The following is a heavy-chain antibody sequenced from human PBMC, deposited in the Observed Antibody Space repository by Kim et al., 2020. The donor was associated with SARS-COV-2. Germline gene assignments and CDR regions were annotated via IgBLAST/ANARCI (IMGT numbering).Heavy chain of an antibody. Sequence: GESLKISCKGSGYSFTSYWISWVRQMPGKGLEWMGRIDPSDSYTNYSPSFQGHVTISADKSISTAYLQWSSLKASDTAMYYCARHAAYYYDSSGYYYKRGDAFDIWGQGTMVTVSS. J-gene: IGHJ3*02. D-gene: IGHD3-22*01. V-gene: IGHV5-10-1*01. CDR2: IDPSDSYT. CDR1: GYSFTSYW. CDR3: ARHAAYYYDSSGYYYKRGDAFDI.